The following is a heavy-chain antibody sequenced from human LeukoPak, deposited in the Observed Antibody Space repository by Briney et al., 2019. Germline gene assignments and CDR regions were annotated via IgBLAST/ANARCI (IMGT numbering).Heavy chain of an antibody. V-gene: IGHV4-38-2*02. Sequence: PSETLSLTCTVSGYSISSGYYWGWIRQPPGKGLEWIGSIYHSGSTYYNPPLKSRVTISVDTSKNQFSLKLSSVTAADTAVYYCARASTTMVSYYMDVWGKGTTVTVSS. CDR1: GYSISSGYY. CDR3: ARASTTMVSYYMDV. J-gene: IGHJ6*03. D-gene: IGHD3-10*01. CDR2: IYHSGST.